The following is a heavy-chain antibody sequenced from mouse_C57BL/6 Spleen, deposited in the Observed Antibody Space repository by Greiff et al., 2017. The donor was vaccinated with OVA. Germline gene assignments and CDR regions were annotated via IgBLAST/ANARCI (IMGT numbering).Heavy chain of an antibody. J-gene: IGHJ1*03. CDR3: ARHYCGSSYWYFDV. CDR2: IWSDGST. V-gene: IGHV2-6-1*01. D-gene: IGHD1-1*01. CDR1: GFSLTSYG. Sequence: VQLVESGPGLVAPSQSLSITCTVSGFSLTSYGVHWVRQPPGKGLEWLVVIWSDGSTTYNSAPKSSLSISKDNSKSQVFLNMNSLQTDDPAMYDCARHYCGSSYWYFDVWGTGTTVTVSS.